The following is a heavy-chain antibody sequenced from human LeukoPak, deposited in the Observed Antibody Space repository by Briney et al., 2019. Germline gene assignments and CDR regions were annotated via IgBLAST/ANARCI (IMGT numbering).Heavy chain of an antibody. V-gene: IGHV1-2*02. CDR2: INPNSGGT. Sequence: ASVKVSCKASGYTFTCYYMHWVRQAPGQGLEWMGWINPNSGGTNYAQKFQGRVTMTRDTSISTAYMELSRLRSDDTAVYYCARLGGATVTTYYFDYWGQGTLVTVSS. J-gene: IGHJ4*02. D-gene: IGHD4-17*01. CDR3: ARLGGATVTTYYFDY. CDR1: GYTFTCYY.